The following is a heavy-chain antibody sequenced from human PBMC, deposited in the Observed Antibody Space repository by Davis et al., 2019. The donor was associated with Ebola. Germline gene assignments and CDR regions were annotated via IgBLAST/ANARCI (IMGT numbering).Heavy chain of an antibody. V-gene: IGHV3-30*04. CDR3: AKGIEGCGPECYILGY. CDR1: GFTFGTYA. D-gene: IGHD2-21*01. CDR2: ISSDGEKR. J-gene: IGHJ4*02. Sequence: PGGSLRLSCVVSGFTFGTYAMSWVRQAPGKGLEWVALISSDGEKRRFGNSVKGRFSISRDNSKNTLYLQMDSLRTEDTAVYYCAKGIEGCGPECYILGYWGQGTVVTVSS.